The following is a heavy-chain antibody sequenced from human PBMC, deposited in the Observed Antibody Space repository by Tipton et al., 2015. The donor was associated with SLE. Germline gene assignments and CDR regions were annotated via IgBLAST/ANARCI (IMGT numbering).Heavy chain of an antibody. J-gene: IGHJ4*02. CDR2: IYYSGST. CDR1: GGSISSSSYY. CDR3: ARGGYYSFFDY. D-gene: IGHD3-22*01. V-gene: IGHV4-39*07. Sequence: TLSLTCTVSGGSISSSSYYWGWIRQPPGKGLEWIGSIYYSGSTNYNPSLKSRVTISVDTSKNQFSLKLSSVTAADTAVYYCARGGYYSFFDYWGQGTLVTVSS.